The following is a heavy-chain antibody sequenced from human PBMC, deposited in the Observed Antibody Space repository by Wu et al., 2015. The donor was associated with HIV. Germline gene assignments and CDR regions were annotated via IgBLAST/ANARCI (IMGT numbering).Heavy chain of an antibody. V-gene: IGHV1-69*05. CDR1: GGTFSSYA. Sequence: QVQLVQSGAEVKKPGSSVKVSCKASGGTFSSYAISWVRQAPGQGLEWMGGIIPIFGTANYAQKFQGRVTITTDESTSTAYMELSSLRSEDTAVYYCARGNLEGVIIHEHYYYYYGMDVWGQGP. D-gene: IGHD3-10*01. CDR2: IIPIFGTA. J-gene: IGHJ6*02. CDR3: ARGNLEGVIIHEHYYYYYGMDV.